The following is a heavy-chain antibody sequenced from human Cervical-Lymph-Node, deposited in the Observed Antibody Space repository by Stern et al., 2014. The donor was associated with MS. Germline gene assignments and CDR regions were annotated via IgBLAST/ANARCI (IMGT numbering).Heavy chain of an antibody. Sequence: EVQLLESGGGLVQPGRSLRISCEASGFKFDDFAMHWVRQAPGKGLEWVSGLGWNSEGRGYADSVQGRFTISRDNAKSSLYLQMNSLTAEETALYYCAKADDYAAGIDAWGQGTLVVVSS. V-gene: IGHV3-9*01. CDR2: LGWNSEGR. J-gene: IGHJ5*02. D-gene: IGHD3-16*01. CDR1: GFKFDDFA. CDR3: AKADDYAAGIDA.